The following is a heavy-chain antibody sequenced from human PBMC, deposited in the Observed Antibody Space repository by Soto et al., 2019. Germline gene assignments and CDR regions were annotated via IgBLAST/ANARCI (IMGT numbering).Heavy chain of an antibody. CDR2: LSYDVSNK. J-gene: IGHJ4*02. Sequence: QVHLVEYGGGVVQPGRSLRLSCAASGFTFSIYSMHWVRQAPGKGLEWVAVLSYDVSNKFYADSVKGRFTISRDNSKNTLYLQMNSLRPEDTAVYYCARERVTGYYNVIGYWGQGTLVTVSS. V-gene: IGHV3-30-3*01. CDR1: GFTFSIYS. D-gene: IGHD3-9*01. CDR3: ARERVTGYYNVIGY.